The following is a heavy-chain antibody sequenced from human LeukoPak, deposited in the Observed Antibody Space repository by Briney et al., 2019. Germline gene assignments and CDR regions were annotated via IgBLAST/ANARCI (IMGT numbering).Heavy chain of an antibody. J-gene: IGHJ4*02. CDR2: IYYSGST. CDR3: ARGYDSSGYHFDY. CDR1: GGSISSSSYY. V-gene: IGHV4-39*01. D-gene: IGHD3-22*01. Sequence: SETLSLTCTVSGGSISSSSYYWGWIRQPPGKGLESIGSIYYSGSTYYNPSLKSQATISVDTSKNQFSLKLSSVTAADTAVYYCARGYDSSGYHFDYWGQGTLVTVSS.